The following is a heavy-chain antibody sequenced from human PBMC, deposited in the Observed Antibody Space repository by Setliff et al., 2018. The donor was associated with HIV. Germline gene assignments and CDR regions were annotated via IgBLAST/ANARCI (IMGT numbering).Heavy chain of an antibody. J-gene: IGHJ4*02. CDR2: IYYSGTT. CDR1: GVSITNNY. CDR3: ARMVIQFGDYHFDD. D-gene: IGHD3-10*01. V-gene: IGHV4-59*01. Sequence: SETLSLTCSVSGVSITNNYWTWIRQPPGKGLEWIGFIYYSGTTNYNPSLKSRVTMSLDTSKNQFSLEVNSLSSADTAVYYCARMVIQFGDYHFDDWGQGALGTVSS.